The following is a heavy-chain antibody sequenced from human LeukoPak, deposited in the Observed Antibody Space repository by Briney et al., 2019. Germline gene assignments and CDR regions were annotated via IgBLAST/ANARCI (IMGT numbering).Heavy chain of an antibody. CDR2: IWYDGSNK. Sequence: PGGSLRLSCAASGFTFSNYGMHWVRQAPGKGLEWVAVIWYDGSNKYYADSVKGRFTISRDNSKNTLYLQMNGLRVEDAALYYCANEVRPNDYWGQGTLVTVSS. D-gene: IGHD1-1*01. CDR1: GFTFSNYG. V-gene: IGHV3-33*06. J-gene: IGHJ4*02. CDR3: ANEVRPNDY.